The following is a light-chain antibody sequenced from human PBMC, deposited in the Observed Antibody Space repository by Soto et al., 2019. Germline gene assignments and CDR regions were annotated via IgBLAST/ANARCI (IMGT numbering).Light chain of an antibody. J-gene: IGKJ3*01. CDR3: QQYDNLLGFT. CDR1: QDISNY. V-gene: IGKV1-33*01. CDR2: DAS. Sequence: DIQMTQSPSSLSASVGDRVTITCQASQDISNYLNWYQQKPGKAPKLLIYDASNLETGVPSRFSGSGSGTDVTFTISSLQPEDIATYYCQQYDNLLGFTFGPGTKVDIK.